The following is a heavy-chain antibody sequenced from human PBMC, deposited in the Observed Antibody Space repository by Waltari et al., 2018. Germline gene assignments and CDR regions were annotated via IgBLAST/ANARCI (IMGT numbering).Heavy chain of an antibody. V-gene: IGHV4-59*01. Sequence: QVQLQESGPGLVTPSETLSLTCTVSGGSISSYYWSWIRQPPGKGLEWIGYIYYSGSTNYNPSLKSRVTISVDTSKNQFSLKLSSVTAADTAVYYCARVNCSSTSCYGPNWFDPWGQGTLVTVSS. CDR1: GGSISSYY. CDR3: ARVNCSSTSCYGPNWFDP. CDR2: IYYSGST. D-gene: IGHD2-2*01. J-gene: IGHJ5*02.